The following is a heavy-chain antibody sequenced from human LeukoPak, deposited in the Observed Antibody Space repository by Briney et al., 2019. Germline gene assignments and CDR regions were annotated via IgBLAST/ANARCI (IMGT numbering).Heavy chain of an antibody. CDR1: GYTFTGYY. CDR2: INPNSGGT. J-gene: IGHJ4*02. Sequence: ASVKVSCKASGYTFTGYYMHWVRQAPGQGLEWMGWINPNSGGTNYAQKFQGRVTMTRDTSISTAYMELSRLRSDDTAVYYCATGSPATVVVPAAISYWGQGTLVTVSS. D-gene: IGHD2-2*01. V-gene: IGHV1-2*02. CDR3: ATGSPATVVVPAAISY.